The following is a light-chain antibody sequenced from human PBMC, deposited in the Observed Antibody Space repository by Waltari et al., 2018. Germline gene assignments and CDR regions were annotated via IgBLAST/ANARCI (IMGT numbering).Light chain of an antibody. CDR3: MQSLQALWT. V-gene: IGKV2-28*01. J-gene: IGKJ1*01. CDR2: LGS. Sequence: LSLPVTPGEPASISCRSSQSLLHSNGYNYLDWYLQKPGQSPQLLIYLGSNRASGVPDRFSGTGSGTDFTLKINRVQAEDVGVYYCMQSLQALWTFGQGTKVDIK. CDR1: QSLLHSNGYNY.